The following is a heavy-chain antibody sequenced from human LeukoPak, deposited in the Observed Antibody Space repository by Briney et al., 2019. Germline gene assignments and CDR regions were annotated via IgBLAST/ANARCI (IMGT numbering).Heavy chain of an antibody. V-gene: IGHV1-69*13. Sequence: SVKVSCKPSVGTLSSYAISWVRQAPGEGLEWMGGIIPIFGTANYAQKFQGRVTITADESTSTAYMELSSLRSEDMAVYYGAREGSASSSVSIDYWGQGTLFTVSS. CDR1: VGTLSSYA. J-gene: IGHJ4*02. D-gene: IGHD1-26*01. CDR2: IIPIFGTA. CDR3: AREGSASSSVSIDY.